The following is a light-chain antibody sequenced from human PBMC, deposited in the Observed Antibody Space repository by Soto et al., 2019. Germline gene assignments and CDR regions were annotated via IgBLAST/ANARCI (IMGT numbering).Light chain of an antibody. Sequence: DIQMTQSPSSLSASVGDRVTITCRASQTISRNLNWYQQKPGKAPKLLIYAASSLQSGVPSTFSGSGSGTYFTLTISSLQPEDFAAYYCQQSYTTPITFGPGTIVDIK. J-gene: IGKJ3*01. V-gene: IGKV1-39*01. CDR1: QTISRN. CDR2: AAS. CDR3: QQSYTTPIT.